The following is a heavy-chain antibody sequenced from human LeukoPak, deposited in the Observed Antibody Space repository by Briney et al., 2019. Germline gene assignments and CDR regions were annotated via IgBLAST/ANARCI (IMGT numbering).Heavy chain of an antibody. D-gene: IGHD6-6*01. J-gene: IGHJ4*02. Sequence: SETLSLTCTVSGGSISSFFWSWIRQPPGKGLEWIGYIYYSGSTNYSPSLKSRVTMSVDMSKNQFSLKLSSVTAADTAVYYCARVQYRTSYSYFDYWGQGTLVTVPS. CDR1: GGSISSFF. CDR3: ARVQYRTSYSYFDY. V-gene: IGHV4-59*01. CDR2: IYYSGST.